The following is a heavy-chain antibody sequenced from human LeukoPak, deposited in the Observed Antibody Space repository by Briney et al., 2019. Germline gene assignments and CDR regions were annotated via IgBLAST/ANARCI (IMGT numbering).Heavy chain of an antibody. CDR2: ISAYNGNT. CDR3: ARAVEGWSAVYFDY. Sequence: GASVKVSCKASGYTFTSYGISWVRQAPGQGLEWMGWISAYNGNTNYAQKLQGRVTMTTDTSTSTAYMELSSLRSEDTAVYYCARAVEGWSAVYFDYWGQGTLVTVSS. D-gene: IGHD2-15*01. CDR1: GYTFTSYG. V-gene: IGHV1-18*01. J-gene: IGHJ4*02.